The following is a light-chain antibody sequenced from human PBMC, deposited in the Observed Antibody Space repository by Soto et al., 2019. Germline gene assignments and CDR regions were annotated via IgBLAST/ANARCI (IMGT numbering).Light chain of an antibody. CDR3: QHYNNWPPWT. V-gene: IGKV3-11*01. J-gene: IGKJ1*01. CDR1: QDINNY. Sequence: EIVLTQSPVTLSLSPGERATLSCRASQDINNYLAWYQQKRGQAPRLLFYDASKRAIGIPDRFSGSGSGTDFTLTISSLQSEDFAVYYCQHYNNWPPWTFGQGTKVDIK. CDR2: DAS.